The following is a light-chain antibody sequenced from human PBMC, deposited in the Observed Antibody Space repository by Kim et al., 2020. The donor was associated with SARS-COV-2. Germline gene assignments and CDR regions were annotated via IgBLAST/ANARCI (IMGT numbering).Light chain of an antibody. CDR1: QSVGNN. CDR3: QQYNDWPLIT. V-gene: IGKV3-15*01. J-gene: IGKJ4*01. Sequence: FPGERVTLSCRASQSVGNNLAWYQQRPGQAPRLLIYGASTRATDISARFSGDGSGTEFTLTIRSLQSEDFAVYYCQQYNDWPLITFGGGTKVDIK. CDR2: GAS.